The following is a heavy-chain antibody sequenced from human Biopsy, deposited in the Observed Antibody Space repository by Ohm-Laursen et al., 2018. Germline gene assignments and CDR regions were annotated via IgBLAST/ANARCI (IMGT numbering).Heavy chain of an antibody. Sequence: GSSVKVSCTASGYTFTSYGISWVRQAPGQGLEWMGWINTYNANTDYAQKVQGRVTMTTDTSTSTAYMELRSLRSDDTAVYYCARRTILGPGPRMDVWGQGTTVIVSS. CDR3: ARRTILGPGPRMDV. J-gene: IGHJ6*02. CDR1: GYTFTSYG. D-gene: IGHD3-3*01. CDR2: INTYNANT. V-gene: IGHV1-18*01.